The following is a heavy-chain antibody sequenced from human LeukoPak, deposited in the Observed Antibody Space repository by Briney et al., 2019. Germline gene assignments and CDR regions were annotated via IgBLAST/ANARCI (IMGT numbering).Heavy chain of an antibody. CDR2: IYYIGNT. J-gene: IGHJ4*02. CDR1: GGSISSGDFS. D-gene: IGHD1-26*01. CDR3: ASGTSAARYEY. V-gene: IGHV4-30-4*01. Sequence: SETLSLTCTVSGGSISSGDFSWSWIRQPPGKGLEWIGYIYYIGNTYYSPSLKSRLTISVDTSKNQFSLKLTSVTAADTAVYYCASGTSAARYEYWGQGTLVTVSS.